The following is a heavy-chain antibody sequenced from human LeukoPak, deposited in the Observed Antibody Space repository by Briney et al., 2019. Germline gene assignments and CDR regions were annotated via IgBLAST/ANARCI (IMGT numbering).Heavy chain of an antibody. J-gene: IGHJ5*02. CDR3: ARVLLGSWDWFDP. D-gene: IGHD3-10*01. CDR2: ISGSGGNT. V-gene: IGHV3-23*01. CDR1: GFNFCNFA. Sequence: GGSLRLLCADSGFNFCNFAMRWVGQAPGKGREWVSAISGSGGNTYYADSVKGRFTISRDNSKNTLSLQMTSLRAEDTAVYYCARVLLGSWDWFDPWGQGTLVTVSS.